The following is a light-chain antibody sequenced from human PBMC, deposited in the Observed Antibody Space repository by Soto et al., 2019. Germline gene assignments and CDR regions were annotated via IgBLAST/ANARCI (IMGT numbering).Light chain of an antibody. CDR1: QSVSNNY. J-gene: IGKJ1*01. CDR3: QQYGSSGT. Sequence: EIVLTQSPGTLSLSPGERATLSCRASQSVSNNYLAWYQQKPGQAPRLLIYGVSKRATGIPDRFSGSGSGTDFTITISRLEPEDVAVYYCQQYGSSGTFGQGTKVEIK. CDR2: GVS. V-gene: IGKV3-20*01.